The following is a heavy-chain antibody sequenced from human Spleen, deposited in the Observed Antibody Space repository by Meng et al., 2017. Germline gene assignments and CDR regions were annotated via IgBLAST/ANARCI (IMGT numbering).Heavy chain of an antibody. Sequence: SVKVSCKASGYTFTNYYVHWVRQAPGQGLEWMGGIIPIFGTANYAQKFQGRVTITADESTSTAYMELSSLRSEDTAVYYCARGSGYSYGRNDYWGQGTQVTVSS. CDR2: IIPIFGTA. CDR1: GYTFTNYY. CDR3: ARGSGYSYGRNDY. J-gene: IGHJ4*02. V-gene: IGHV1-69*13. D-gene: IGHD5-18*01.